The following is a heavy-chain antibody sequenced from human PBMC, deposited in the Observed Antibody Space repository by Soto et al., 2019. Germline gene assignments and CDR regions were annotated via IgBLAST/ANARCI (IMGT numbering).Heavy chain of an antibody. D-gene: IGHD2-21*02. CDR1: GGSISSGDYY. J-gene: IGHJ4*02. CDR3: ARHIAYCGGDCYSSDY. Sequence: QVQLQESGPGLVKPSQTLSLTCTVSGGSISSGDYYWSWISQPPGKGLEWIGYIYYSGSTYYNPSLTSRVTISVDTSKNQCSLKLSSVTAADAAVYYCARHIAYCGGDCYSSDYWGQGTLVTVSS. CDR2: IYYSGST. V-gene: IGHV4-30-4*01.